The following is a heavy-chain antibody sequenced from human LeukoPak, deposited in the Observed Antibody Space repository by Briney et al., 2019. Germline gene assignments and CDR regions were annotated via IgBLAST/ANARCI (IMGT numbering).Heavy chain of an antibody. CDR2: MKDSGKT. CDR1: GGAFSGYY. CDR3: ARSSGGTDY. Sequence: SETLSLTCAVYGGAFSGYYWSWIRQSPGKGLEWIGEMKDSGKTNYSPSLKSRVTISVDTSKNQFSLKLSSATAADTAVYYCARSSGGTDYWGQGTLVTVSS. J-gene: IGHJ4*02. V-gene: IGHV4-34*01. D-gene: IGHD2-15*01.